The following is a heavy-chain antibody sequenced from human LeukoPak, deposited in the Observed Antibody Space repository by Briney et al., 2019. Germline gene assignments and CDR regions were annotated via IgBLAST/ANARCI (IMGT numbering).Heavy chain of an antibody. V-gene: IGHV3-53*01. CDR2: IYTGGST. D-gene: IGHD2/OR15-2a*01. CDR3: ARFSLTSNFDY. J-gene: IGHJ4*02. Sequence: GGSLRLSHAASGFTFSSNYMSWVRQAPGKGPEWVSAIYTGGSTYYADSVKGRFTISRDNSKNTLYLQMNSLRAEDTAVYHCARFSLTSNFDYWGQGTLVTVSS. CDR1: GFTFSSNY.